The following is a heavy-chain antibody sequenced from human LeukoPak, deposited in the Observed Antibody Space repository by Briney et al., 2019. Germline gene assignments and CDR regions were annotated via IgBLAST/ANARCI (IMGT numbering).Heavy chain of an antibody. J-gene: IGHJ4*02. CDR3: ARQSPYSTDFDY. D-gene: IGHD6-13*01. CDR1: GYSFTSYW. Sequence: GESLKISCKGSGYSFTSYWIGWVRQMPGKGLEWMGIIYPGDSDTIYSPSFQGQVAISADKSITTAYLQWSSLKASDTAMYYCARQSPYSTDFDYWGQGTLVTVSS. V-gene: IGHV5-51*01. CDR2: IYPGDSDT.